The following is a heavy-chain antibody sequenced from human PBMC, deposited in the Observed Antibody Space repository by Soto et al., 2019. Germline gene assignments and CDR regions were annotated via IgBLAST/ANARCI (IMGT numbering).Heavy chain of an antibody. D-gene: IGHD2-15*01. V-gene: IGHV1-3*01. CDR1: GDSFTYYA. Sequence: ASVKVSCKASGDSFTYYAMHWVRQAPGQRLEWMGWIDVGSGATKYSQKFQGRVTITRDKSASTANMELSSLRSEDTAVYYCVSCVVVAASPDYYYYGMDVWGQGTTVTVSS. J-gene: IGHJ6*02. CDR3: VSCVVVAASPDYYYYGMDV. CDR2: IDVGSGAT.